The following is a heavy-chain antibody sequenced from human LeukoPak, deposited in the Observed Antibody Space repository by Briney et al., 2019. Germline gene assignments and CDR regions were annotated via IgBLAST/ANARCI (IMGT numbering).Heavy chain of an antibody. Sequence: SETLSLTCSVSGGSVTSGSYYWSWIRQPAGKGLEWIGRISTSGSTNYNPSLKGRVTMSLDTSKNQFSLKLNSLTAADTAVYYCARGAALAIDYWGQGALVTVSP. CDR1: GGSVTSGSYY. CDR3: ARGAALAIDY. V-gene: IGHV4-61*02. D-gene: IGHD2-15*01. J-gene: IGHJ4*02. CDR2: ISTSGST.